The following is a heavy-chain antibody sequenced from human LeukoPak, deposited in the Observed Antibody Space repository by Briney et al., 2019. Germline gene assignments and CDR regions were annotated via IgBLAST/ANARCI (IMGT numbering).Heavy chain of an antibody. D-gene: IGHD6-6*01. V-gene: IGHV4-59*08. Sequence: SETLSLTCTVSGGSISSYYWSWIRQPPGEGLEWIGYIFYSGSTNYNPSLKSRVTISVDTSKNQFSLKLSSVTAADTAVYYCARHSAIAARPDYWGQGTLVTVSS. CDR3: ARHSAIAARPDY. J-gene: IGHJ4*02. CDR1: GGSISSYY. CDR2: IFYSGST.